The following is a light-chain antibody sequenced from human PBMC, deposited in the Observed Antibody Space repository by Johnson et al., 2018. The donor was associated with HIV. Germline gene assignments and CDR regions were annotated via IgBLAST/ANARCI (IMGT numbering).Light chain of an antibody. CDR1: RSNIGNNY. CDR2: NNS. V-gene: IGLV1-51*01. Sequence: QFVLTQPPSVSAAPGQKVTISCSGSRSNIGNNYVSWYQQLPGTAHKLLISNNSKRPSGTPDRFSGSNSGTSATLAITGLQTGDEADYYCGAWDSILSAYVFGTGTQVTV. CDR3: GAWDSILSAYV. J-gene: IGLJ1*01.